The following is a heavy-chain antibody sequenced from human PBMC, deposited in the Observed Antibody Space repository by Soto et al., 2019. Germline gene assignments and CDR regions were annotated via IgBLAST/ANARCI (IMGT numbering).Heavy chain of an antibody. CDR1: GGSISSSSYY. Sequence: SETLSLTSTVSGGSISSSSYYWGWFRRPPGKGLEWIGSIYYSGSTYYNPSLKSRVTISVDTSKNQFSLKLSSVTAADTAVYYCARPGNYGSGSYLYYLDYWGQGTLVT. CDR2: IYYSGST. V-gene: IGHV4-39*01. J-gene: IGHJ4*02. D-gene: IGHD3-10*01. CDR3: ARPGNYGSGSYLYYLDY.